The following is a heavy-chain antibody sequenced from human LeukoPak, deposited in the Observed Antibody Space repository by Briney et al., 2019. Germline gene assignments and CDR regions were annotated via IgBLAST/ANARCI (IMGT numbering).Heavy chain of an antibody. CDR1: GGTFISYA. J-gene: IGHJ4*02. CDR3: ARDPAATAGVAAAGSYYFDY. V-gene: IGHV1-69*04. CDR2: IIPILDIA. Sequence: GSSVNVSCKASGGTFISYAISWVRQAPGQGLEWMGRIIPILDIANYAQKFQGRVTITADKSTSTAYMELSSLRSEDTAVYYCARDPAATAGVAAAGSYYFDYWGQGTLVTVSS. D-gene: IGHD6-13*01.